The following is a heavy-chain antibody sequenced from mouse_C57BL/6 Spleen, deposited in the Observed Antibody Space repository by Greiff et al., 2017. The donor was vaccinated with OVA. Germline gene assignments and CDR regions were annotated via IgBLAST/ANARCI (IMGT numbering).Heavy chain of an antibody. CDR1: GYTFTSYW. V-gene: IGHV1-64*01. CDR3: ARAAYSPWFAY. J-gene: IGHJ3*01. Sequence: QVQLQQPGAELVKPGASVKLSCKASGYTFTSYWMHWVKQRPGQGLEWIGMIHPNSGSTNYNEKFKSKATLTVDKSSSTAYMQLSSLTSEDSAVYYCARAAYSPWFAYWGQGNLVTVSA. CDR2: IHPNSGST. D-gene: IGHD2-12*01.